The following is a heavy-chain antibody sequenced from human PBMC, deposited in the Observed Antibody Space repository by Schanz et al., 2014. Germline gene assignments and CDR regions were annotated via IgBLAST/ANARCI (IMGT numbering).Heavy chain of an antibody. CDR2: T. Sequence: EVQLVESGGGLIQPGGSLRLSCAVSGFTVSSNYMSWVRQAPGKGLEWVSTVYADSVKGRFIISRDSSKNTLFLQMNSLRPEDTAVYFCARDEGRDGYNLAFDVWGQGTLVTVSS. J-gene: IGHJ3*01. CDR1: GFTVSSNY. D-gene: IGHD5-12*01. V-gene: IGHV3-53*01. CDR3: ARDEGRDGYNLAFDV.